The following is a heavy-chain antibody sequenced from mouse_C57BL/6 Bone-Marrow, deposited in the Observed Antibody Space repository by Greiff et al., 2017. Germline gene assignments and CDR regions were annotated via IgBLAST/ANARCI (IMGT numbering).Heavy chain of an antibody. CDR2: INPGSGGT. V-gene: IGHV1-54*01. J-gene: IGHJ1*03. CDR1: GYAFTNYL. CDR3: ARLNGNYEDWYFDV. D-gene: IGHD2-1*01. Sequence: VKLQESGAELVRPGTSVKVSCKASGYAFTNYLIEWVKQRPGQGLEWIGVINPGSGGTNYNEKFKGKATLTADKSSSNAYMQLSSLTSEDSAVYFCARLNGNYEDWYFDVWGTGTTVTVSS.